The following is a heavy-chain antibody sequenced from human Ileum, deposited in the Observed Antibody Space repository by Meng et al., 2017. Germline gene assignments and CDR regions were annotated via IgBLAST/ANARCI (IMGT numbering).Heavy chain of an antibody. J-gene: IGHJ4*02. D-gene: IGHD3-10*01. V-gene: IGHV1-3*01. CDR2: ITAGNGNT. CDR1: GFTFVSYA. CDR3: ARDMPYSSGSFDY. Sequence: QVPVVQSGAEVKKPGASVKVSCKASGFTFVSYAIYWVRQAPGQGLEWMGWITAGNGNTKYSQKFQGRVTITRDTSASAVYMELSNLKFEDTAVYYCARDMPYSSGSFDYWGQGTLVTVSS.